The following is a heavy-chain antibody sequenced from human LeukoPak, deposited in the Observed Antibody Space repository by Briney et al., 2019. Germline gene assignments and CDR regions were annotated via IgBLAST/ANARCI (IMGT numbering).Heavy chain of an antibody. D-gene: IGHD6-25*01. CDR3: AKDESPRIAADNY. CDR1: GFTFSILD. J-gene: IGHJ4*02. CDR2: ISGNGGRT. V-gene: IGHV3-23*01. Sequence: GGSLSLSCSACGFTFSILDMIWVRQAPEKGLEWVSAISGNGGRTYYADSVKGRFTISRDNSKNTLYLQMNSLRAEDTAVYYCAKDESPRIAADNYWGQGTLVTVSS.